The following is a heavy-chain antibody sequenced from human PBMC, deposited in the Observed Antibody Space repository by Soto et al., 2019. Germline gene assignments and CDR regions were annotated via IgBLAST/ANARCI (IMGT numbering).Heavy chain of an antibody. CDR1: GFSFNNYA. CDR2: ISVSGST. J-gene: IGHJ2*01. V-gene: IGHV3-23*01. CDR3: ANPGDIEVLGGYWYFDL. D-gene: IGHD5-12*01. Sequence: EVQLLESGGGLVQPGGSLRLSCAASGFSFNNYAMSWVRQAPGKGLEWVSGISVSGSTYHADSVKGRFTISRDNSKSTAFLQMNSLRAEDTAVYYCANPGDIEVLGGYWYFDLWGRGTLVTVSS.